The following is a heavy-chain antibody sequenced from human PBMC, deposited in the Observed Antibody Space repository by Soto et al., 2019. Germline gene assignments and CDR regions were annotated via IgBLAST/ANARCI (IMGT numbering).Heavy chain of an antibody. CDR1: GGSFSGYY. Sequence: SETLSLTCAVYGGSFSGYYWSWIRQPPGKGLEWMGEINHSGSTNYNPSLKSRGTISVDTSKNQFSLKLSSVTAADTAVYYCARGRSPYYYGSGSASLWFDHWGQGTLATVSS. D-gene: IGHD3-10*01. CDR2: INHSGST. CDR3: ARGRSPYYYGSGSASLWFDH. J-gene: IGHJ5*02. V-gene: IGHV4-34*01.